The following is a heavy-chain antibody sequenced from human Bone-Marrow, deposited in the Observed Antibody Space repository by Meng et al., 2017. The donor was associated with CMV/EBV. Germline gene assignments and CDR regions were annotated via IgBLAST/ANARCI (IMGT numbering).Heavy chain of an antibody. CDR1: GFTFSIYS. J-gene: IGHJ4*02. D-gene: IGHD3-3*01. Sequence: GESLKISCAASGFTFSIYSMTWVRQAPGKGLEWVANINEGGSEKYYVDSVKGRFTISRDNAKNSLFLQMNSLRDEDTAVYYCARDVVLSARYDFWNYWGQGTLVTVSS. CDR2: INEGGSEK. V-gene: IGHV3-7*01. CDR3: ARDVVLSARYDFWNY.